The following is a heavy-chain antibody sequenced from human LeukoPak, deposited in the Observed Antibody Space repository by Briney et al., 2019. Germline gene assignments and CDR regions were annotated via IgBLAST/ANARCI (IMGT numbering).Heavy chain of an antibody. D-gene: IGHD2-15*01. CDR3: AREGSRRLYMDV. Sequence: PSETLSLTCTVSGASISGSRYYWGWIRQPPGKGLEWIGNIYYTGPTYYNASLESRVTISLDTSKNHFSLRLTSLTAADTAMYYCAREGSRRLYMDVWGRGTTITVSS. CDR2: IYYTGPT. CDR1: GASISGSRYY. J-gene: IGHJ6*03. V-gene: IGHV4-39*07.